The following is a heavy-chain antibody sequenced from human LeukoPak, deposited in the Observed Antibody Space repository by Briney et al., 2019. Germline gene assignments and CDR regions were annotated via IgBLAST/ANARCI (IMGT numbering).Heavy chain of an antibody. CDR1: GGSISSTGSF. V-gene: IGHV4-39*07. CDR2: IYSGGIT. Sequence: SETLSLTCTVSGGSISSTGSFWGWVRQPPGKGLEWIGSIYSGGITYYNPSLKSRVTISEDTSKNQFSLKMTSMTAADTAIYYCWLEKVVAAYFDSWGQGTLVTVSS. CDR3: WLEKVVAAYFDS. D-gene: IGHD2-15*01. J-gene: IGHJ4*02.